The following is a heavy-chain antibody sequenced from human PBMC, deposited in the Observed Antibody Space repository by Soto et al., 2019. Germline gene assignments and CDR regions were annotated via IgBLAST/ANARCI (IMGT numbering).Heavy chain of an antibody. D-gene: IGHD2-2*01. J-gene: IGHJ6*02. CDR2: INGDSDNT. Sequence: ASVKVSCKTSGYTFTGYSMHWVRQAPGQRLEWMGCINGDSDNTKYSQKFQGRVTITRDTSASTAYMELSSLRSEDTAVYYCARGYCISTSCPHYYYYGMDVWGQGTTVTVSS. CDR3: ARGYCISTSCPHYYYYGMDV. CDR1: GYTFTGYS. V-gene: IGHV1-3*01.